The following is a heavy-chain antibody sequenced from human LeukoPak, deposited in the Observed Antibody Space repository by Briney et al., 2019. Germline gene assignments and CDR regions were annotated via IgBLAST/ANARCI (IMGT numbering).Heavy chain of an antibody. J-gene: IGHJ4*02. CDR2: IRYDGSNK. D-gene: IGHD6-19*01. Sequence: GGSLRLSCAASGFTFSSYGMHWVRQAPGKGLEWVAFIRYDGSNKYYADSVKGRFAISRDNSKNTLYLQMNSLRAEDTAAYYCAKDSPRYSSGCSEFDYWGQGTLVTVSS. V-gene: IGHV3-30*02. CDR1: GFTFSSYG. CDR3: AKDSPRYSSGCSEFDY.